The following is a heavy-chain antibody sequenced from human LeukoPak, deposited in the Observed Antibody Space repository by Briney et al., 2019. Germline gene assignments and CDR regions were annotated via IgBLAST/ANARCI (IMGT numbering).Heavy chain of an antibody. CDR1: GGTFISYA. D-gene: IGHD3-22*01. CDR2: IIPIFGTA. Sequence: SVKVSCKASGGTFISYAISWVRQAPGQGLERMGGIIPIFGTADYAQKFQGRVTITADESTSTAYMELSSLRSEDTAVYYCARLRDYYDSSGYPPFDYWGQGTLVTVSS. CDR3: ARLRDYYDSSGYPPFDY. J-gene: IGHJ4*02. V-gene: IGHV1-69*01.